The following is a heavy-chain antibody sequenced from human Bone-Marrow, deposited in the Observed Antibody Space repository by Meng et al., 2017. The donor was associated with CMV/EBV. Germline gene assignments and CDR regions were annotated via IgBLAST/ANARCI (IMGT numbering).Heavy chain of an antibody. CDR3: ARVDGDFWSGYFCDY. CDR1: GFTFSSYA. J-gene: IGHJ4*02. Sequence: GESLKISCAASGFTFSSYAMSWVRQAPGKGLEWASVIYSGGSSTYYADSVKGRFTISRDNSKNTLYLQMNSLRAEDTAVYYCARVDGDFWSGYFCDYWGQGTLVTVSS. V-gene: IGHV3-23*03. CDR2: IYSGGSST. D-gene: IGHD3-3*01.